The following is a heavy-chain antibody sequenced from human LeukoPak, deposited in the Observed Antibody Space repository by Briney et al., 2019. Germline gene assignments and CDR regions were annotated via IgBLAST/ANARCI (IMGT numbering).Heavy chain of an antibody. CDR1: GGSISGYY. CDR2: IYHSGTI. J-gene: IGHJ4*01. CDR3: ARELTYSSSSGDFDY. D-gene: IGHD6-6*01. V-gene: IGHV4-59*12. Sequence: PSETLSLTCTVSGGSISGYYWNWIRQSPEKGLEWIGYIYHSGTINFNPSLKARVTMSIDTSKNQFSLKLSSVTAADTAVYYCARELTYSSSSGDFDYWGQGTLVTVSS.